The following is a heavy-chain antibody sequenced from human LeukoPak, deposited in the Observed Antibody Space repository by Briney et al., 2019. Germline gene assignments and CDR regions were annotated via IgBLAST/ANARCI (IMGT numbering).Heavy chain of an antibody. CDR3: ARGHYGDSTRDFDY. CDR2: ISSSSSYI. Sequence: GGSLRLSCAASGFTFSSYSMNWVRQAPGKGLEWVSSISSSSSYIYYADSVKGRFTISRDNAKNSLYLQMNSLRAEDAAVYYCARGHYGDSTRDFDYWGQGTLVTVSP. D-gene: IGHD4-17*01. CDR1: GFTFSSYS. J-gene: IGHJ4*02. V-gene: IGHV3-21*01.